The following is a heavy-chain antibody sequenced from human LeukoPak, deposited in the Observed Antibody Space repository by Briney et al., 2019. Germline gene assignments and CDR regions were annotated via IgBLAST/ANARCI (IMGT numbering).Heavy chain of an antibody. CDR1: GFTFSSYS. J-gene: IGHJ4*02. V-gene: IGHV3-48*01. CDR3: ARDREITFGGVIDY. D-gene: IGHD3-16*02. CDR2: ISSSSSTI. Sequence: GGSLRLSCAASGFTFSSYSMNWVRQAPGKGLEWVSYISSSSSTIYYADSVKGRFTISRDNAKNSLYLQMNSLRAEDTAAYYCARDREITFGGVIDYWGQGTLVTVSS.